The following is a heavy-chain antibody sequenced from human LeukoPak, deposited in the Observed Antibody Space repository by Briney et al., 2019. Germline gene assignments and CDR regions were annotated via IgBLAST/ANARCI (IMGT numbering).Heavy chain of an antibody. D-gene: IGHD2-15*01. V-gene: IGHV1-18*01. CDR3: ARYHCSGGSCYPFDY. CDR2: ISAYNGNT. CDR1: VYTFTSYG. J-gene: IGHJ4*02. Sequence: EASVKVSCKASVYTFTSYGISWVRHAPGQGLEWMGWISAYNGNTNYAQKLQGRVTMTTDTSTSTAYMELRSLRSDDTAVYYCARYHCSGGSCYPFDYWGQGTLVTVSS.